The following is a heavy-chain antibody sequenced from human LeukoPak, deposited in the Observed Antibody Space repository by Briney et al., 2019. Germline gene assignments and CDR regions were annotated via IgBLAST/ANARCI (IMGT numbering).Heavy chain of an antibody. D-gene: IGHD6-13*01. CDR3: ARDGTAAGLYFDL. J-gene: IGHJ4*01. CDR1: GFTLTDYW. CDR2: IRQDGGEK. Sequence: GGSLRLSCAVSGFTLTDYWMNWVRQAPGKGLEWVASIRQDGGEKSYVDSVKGRFTISRDNTKSSLYLRINSLRAEDTAVYYCARDGTAAGLYFDLWGQGTLVTVSS. V-gene: IGHV3-7*01.